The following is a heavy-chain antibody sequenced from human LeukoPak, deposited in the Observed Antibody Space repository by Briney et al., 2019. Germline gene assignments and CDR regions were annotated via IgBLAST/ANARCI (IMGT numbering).Heavy chain of an antibody. J-gene: IGHJ4*02. CDR1: GFTFSSYS. CDR3: ARDKDYGDKRLLDY. Sequence: GGSLRLSCAASGFTFSSYSMNWVRQAPGKGLEWVSSISSGSSYIYYADSVKGRFTISRDNAKNSLYLQMNSLRAEVTAVYYCARDKDYGDKRLLDYWGQGTLVTVSS. D-gene: IGHD4-23*01. V-gene: IGHV3-21*01. CDR2: ISSGSSYI.